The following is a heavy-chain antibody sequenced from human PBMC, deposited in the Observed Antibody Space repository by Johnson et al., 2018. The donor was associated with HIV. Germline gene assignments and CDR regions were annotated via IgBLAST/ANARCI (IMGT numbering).Heavy chain of an antibody. CDR3: AKAQAFRGAFDI. CDR1: GFTFSDVW. CDR2: ISYDGTNK. D-gene: IGHD2/OR15-2a*01. V-gene: IGHV3-30*18. J-gene: IGHJ3*02. Sequence: QVQLVESGGGLVKPGESLRLSCVASGFTFSDVWMTWVRQAPGRGLEWVTVISYDGTNKYYADSVKGRFTISRDNSKNTLYLQMNSLRAEDTAVYYCAKAQAFRGAFDIWGQGTMVIVSS.